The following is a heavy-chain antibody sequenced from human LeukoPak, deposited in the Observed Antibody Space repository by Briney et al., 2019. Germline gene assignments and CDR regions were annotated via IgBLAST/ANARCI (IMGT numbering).Heavy chain of an antibody. CDR2: IYYSGST. CDR1: GGSISSSY. D-gene: IGHD4-17*01. CDR3: AREGLYGDYVWSLDY. V-gene: IGHV4-59*01. J-gene: IGHJ4*02. Sequence: PSETLSLTCTVSGGSISSSYWSWIRQPPGKGLEWIGYIYYSGSTNYNPSLKSRVTISVDTSKNQFSLKLSSVTAADTAVYYCAREGLYGDYVWSLDYWGQGTLVTVSS.